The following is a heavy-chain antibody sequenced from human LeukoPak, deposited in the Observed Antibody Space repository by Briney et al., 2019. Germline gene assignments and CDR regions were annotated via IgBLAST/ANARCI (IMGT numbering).Heavy chain of an antibody. J-gene: IGHJ4*02. CDR3: ARGLIGYSSSSEHFDY. V-gene: IGHV4-59*12. CDR2: IYYSGST. D-gene: IGHD6-6*01. Sequence: SETLSLTCTVSGGSISSYYWSWIRQPPGKGLEWIGYIYYSGSTNYKPSLKSRVTISVDTSKNQFSLKLSSVTAADTAVYYCARGLIGYSSSSEHFDYWGQGTLVTVSS. CDR1: GGSISSYY.